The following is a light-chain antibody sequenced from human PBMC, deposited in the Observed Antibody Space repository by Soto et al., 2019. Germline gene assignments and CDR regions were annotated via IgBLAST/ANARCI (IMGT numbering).Light chain of an antibody. CDR3: QQYNSYSWT. V-gene: IGKV1-5*03. CDR1: QSISSR. Sequence: DTQMTQSPSTLSASVGGRVSITCRASQSISSRLAWYQQKPGRATKLLIYRASSLESGVPSRFSGSESGTELTLTISSLQPDDFATYYCQQYNSYSWTFGQGTKVDIK. CDR2: RAS. J-gene: IGKJ1*01.